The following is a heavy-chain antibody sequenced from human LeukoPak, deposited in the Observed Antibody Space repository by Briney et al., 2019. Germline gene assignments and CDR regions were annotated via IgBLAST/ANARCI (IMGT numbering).Heavy chain of an antibody. Sequence: KSGGSLRLSCAASGFTFSSYGMNWVRQAPGKGLEWVSSISSSSSYIYYADSVKGRFTISRDNAKNSLYLQMNSLRAEDTAVYYCARETWWSSLPGWGYDAFDIWGQGTMVTVSS. V-gene: IGHV3-21*01. D-gene: IGHD2-8*02. CDR1: GFTFSSYG. CDR2: ISSSSSYI. CDR3: ARETWWSSLPGWGYDAFDI. J-gene: IGHJ3*02.